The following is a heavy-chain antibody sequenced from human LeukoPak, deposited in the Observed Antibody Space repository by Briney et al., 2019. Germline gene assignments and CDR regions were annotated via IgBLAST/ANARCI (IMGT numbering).Heavy chain of an antibody. J-gene: IGHJ4*02. V-gene: IGHV4-39*01. CDR1: GGSISSSGYY. D-gene: IGHD5-24*01. Sequence: KPSETLSLTCTASGGSISSSGYYWGWIRQPPGKGLEWIASINYSGTTYSNPSLKSRVTISEDRSKNQFSLKLSSVTAADTAVYYCARLRDGRWLLEYWGQGTLVTVSS. CDR2: INYSGTT. CDR3: ARLRDGRWLLEY.